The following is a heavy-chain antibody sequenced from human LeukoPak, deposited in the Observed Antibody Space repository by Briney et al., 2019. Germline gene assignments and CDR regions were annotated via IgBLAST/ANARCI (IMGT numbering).Heavy chain of an antibody. Sequence: GGPLRLSCAASGFTFSSYAMSWVRQAPGKGLEWVSAIVGSGGSTYYADSVKGRFTISRDNSKNTVFLQMNSLRADDTAVYYCARGKYSSSWPTFDYWGQGTLVTVSS. CDR2: IVGSGGST. CDR1: GFTFSSYA. J-gene: IGHJ4*02. V-gene: IGHV3-23*01. CDR3: ARGKYSSSWPTFDY. D-gene: IGHD6-13*01.